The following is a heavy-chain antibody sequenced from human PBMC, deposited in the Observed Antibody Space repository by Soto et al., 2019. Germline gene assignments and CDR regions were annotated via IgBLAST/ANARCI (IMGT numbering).Heavy chain of an antibody. J-gene: IGHJ4*02. CDR2: INHSGST. V-gene: IGHV4-34*01. D-gene: IGHD3-16*02. Sequence: VQLQQCGAGLLKPSETLSLTCAVYGESFRDYYWSWIRQPPGKGLEWIGEINHSGSTNYNPFLKSRVTISVDTSKNQFSLKLSSVTAADTAVYYCARGGGGYDYVWGSYRPFDYWGQGTLVTVSS. CDR3: ARGGGGYDYVWGSYRPFDY. CDR1: GESFRDYY.